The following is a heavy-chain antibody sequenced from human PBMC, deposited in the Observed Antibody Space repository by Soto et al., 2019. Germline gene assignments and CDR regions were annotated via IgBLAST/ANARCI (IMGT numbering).Heavy chain of an antibody. CDR3: ARHVVESLSFGDRVHIFDY. CDR2: FYYTGIT. Sequence: PSETLSLTCTVSGGSISNYYWSWIRQPPGKGLEWIGYFYYTGITNYNPSLKSRISMSVDTSKNQFSLKLSSVTAADTAVYYCARHVVESLSFGDRVHIFDYWGNGTLVPVSS. V-gene: IGHV4-59*08. D-gene: IGHD3-10*01. CDR1: GGSISNYY. J-gene: IGHJ4*01.